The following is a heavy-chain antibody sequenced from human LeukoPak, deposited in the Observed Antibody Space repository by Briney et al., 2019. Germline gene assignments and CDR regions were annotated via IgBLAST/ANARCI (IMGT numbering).Heavy chain of an antibody. J-gene: IGHJ4*02. CDR1: GFIYGNCW. V-gene: IGHV3-7*04. Sequence: PGGSLRLSCRGSGFIYGNCWMTWVRQAPGKGLEWVANVKQDGRERHYVDSVEGRFTISRDNTQNSVYLQMNNLRAEDTAIYYCARVGSRYCSGANCYDGFWGQGTLVSVSS. D-gene: IGHD2-15*01. CDR2: VKQDGRER. CDR3: ARVGSRYCSGANCYDGF.